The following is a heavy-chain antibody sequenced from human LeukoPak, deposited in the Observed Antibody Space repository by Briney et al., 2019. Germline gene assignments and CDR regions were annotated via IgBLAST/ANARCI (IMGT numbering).Heavy chain of an antibody. D-gene: IGHD6-13*01. CDR2: ISAYNGNT. CDR3: AREYSSSWRGYYYYGMDV. Sequence: ASVKVSCKASGYTFTSYGTSWVRQAPGQVLEWMGWISAYNGNTNYAQKLQGRVTMTTDTSTSTAYMELRSLRSDDTAVYYCAREYSSSWRGYYYYGMDVWGQGTTVTVSS. V-gene: IGHV1-18*01. J-gene: IGHJ6*02. CDR1: GYTFTSYG.